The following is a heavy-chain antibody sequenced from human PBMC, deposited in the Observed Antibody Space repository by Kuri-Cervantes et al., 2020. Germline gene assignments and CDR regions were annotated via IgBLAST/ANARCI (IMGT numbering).Heavy chain of an antibody. CDR2: TRSKANSYAT. D-gene: IGHD5-12*01. CDR1: GFTFSGSA. Sequence: GESLKISCAASGFTFSGSAMHWVRQASGKGLEWVGRTRSKANSYATAYAASVKGRFTISRDDSKNTAYLQMNSLRAEDTAVYYCAKDALVATIFFGARGALDNWFDHWGQGTLVTVSS. V-gene: IGHV3-73*01. J-gene: IGHJ5*02. CDR3: AKDALVATIFFGARGALDNWFDH.